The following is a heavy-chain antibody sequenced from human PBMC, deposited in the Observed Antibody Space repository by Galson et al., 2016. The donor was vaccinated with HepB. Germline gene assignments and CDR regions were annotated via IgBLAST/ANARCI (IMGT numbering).Heavy chain of an antibody. CDR2: INSDGTST. J-gene: IGHJ3*01. Sequence: SLRLSCAASGFTFSSYLMHWVRQAPGKGLVWVSCINSDGTSTTYADAVKGRFTISRDNAKNTLSLQMNSLRAEDTAVYYCARETVRVHGFDLWGQGTMVTVAS. V-gene: IGHV3-74*01. CDR3: ARETVRVHGFDL. CDR1: GFTFSSYL. D-gene: IGHD3-10*01.